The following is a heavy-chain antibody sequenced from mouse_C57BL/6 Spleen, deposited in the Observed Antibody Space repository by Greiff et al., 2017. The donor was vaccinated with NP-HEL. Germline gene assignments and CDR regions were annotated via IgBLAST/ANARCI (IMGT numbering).Heavy chain of an antibody. J-gene: IGHJ4*01. D-gene: IGHD1-1*01. V-gene: IGHV1-66*01. CDR2: IYPGSGKT. CDR1: GYSFTSYY. Sequence: QVQLKQSGPELVKPGASVKISCKASGYSFTSYYIQWVKQRPGQGLEWIGWIYPGSGKTKYNKKFKGKVTVTADTSSSTAYMQLSSLTSEDSAVYYCARDYFWAMDYWGQGTSVTVSS. CDR3: ARDYFWAMDY.